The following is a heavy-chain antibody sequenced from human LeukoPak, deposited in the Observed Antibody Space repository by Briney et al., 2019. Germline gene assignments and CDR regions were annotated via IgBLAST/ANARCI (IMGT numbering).Heavy chain of an antibody. CDR2: IWYDGSNK. CDR1: GFTFSSYG. V-gene: IGHV3-33*01. J-gene: IGHJ4*02. Sequence: GGSLRLSCAASGFTFSSYGVHWVRQAPGKGLEWVAVIWYDGSNKYYADSVKGRFTISRDNSKNTLYLQMNSLRAEDTAVYYCARGETIKTVGAPEDYWGQGTLVTVSS. D-gene: IGHD1-26*01. CDR3: ARGETIKTVGAPEDY.